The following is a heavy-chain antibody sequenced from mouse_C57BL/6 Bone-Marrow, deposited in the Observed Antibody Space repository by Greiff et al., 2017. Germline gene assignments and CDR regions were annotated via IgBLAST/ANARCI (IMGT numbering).Heavy chain of an antibody. D-gene: IGHD2-3*01. V-gene: IGHV2-2*01. Sequence: QVQLQQSGPGLVQPSQSLSITCTVSGFSLTSYGVHWVRQSPGKGLEWLGVIWSGGSTDYNAAFISSMGISKDNSACQVFFKMNSLQADDTARYYCTRRGLLQYWGQGTTLTVSS. CDR3: TRRGLLQY. CDR1: GFSLTSYG. CDR2: IWSGGST. J-gene: IGHJ2*01.